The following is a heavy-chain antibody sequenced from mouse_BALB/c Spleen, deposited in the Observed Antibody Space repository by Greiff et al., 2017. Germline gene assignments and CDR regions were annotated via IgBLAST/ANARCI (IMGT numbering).Heavy chain of an antibody. CDR3: ARGSPYLMDY. V-gene: IGHV5-17*02. D-gene: IGHD1-1*02. CDR1: GFTFSSFG. Sequence: DVKLVESGGGLVQPGGSRKLSCAASGFTFSSFGMHWVRQAPEKGLEWVAYISSGSSTIYYADTVKGRFTISRDNPKNTLFLQMTSLRSEDTAMYYCARGSPYLMDYWGQGTSVTVSS. J-gene: IGHJ4*01. CDR2: ISSGSSTI.